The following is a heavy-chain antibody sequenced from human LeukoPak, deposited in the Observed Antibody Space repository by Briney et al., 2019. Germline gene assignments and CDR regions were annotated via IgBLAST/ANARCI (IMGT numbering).Heavy chain of an antibody. CDR3: ASEAGGLPYCGGDCNPFDH. V-gene: IGHV3-21*01. Sequence: GGSLRLSCAASRFTFSSNSMSWVRQAPGKGLEWVSTISSSGIYTYYADSVRGRFTISRDNAKSSPYLQMNSLRAEDTAVYYCASEAGGLPYCGGDCNPFDHWGQGTLVTVSS. J-gene: IGHJ4*02. CDR1: RFTFSSNS. CDR2: ISSSGIYT. D-gene: IGHD2-21*02.